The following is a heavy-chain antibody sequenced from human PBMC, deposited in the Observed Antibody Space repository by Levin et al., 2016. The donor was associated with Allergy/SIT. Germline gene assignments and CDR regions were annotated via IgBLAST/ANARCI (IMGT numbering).Heavy chain of an antibody. J-gene: IGHJ4*02. D-gene: IGHD2-2*01. Sequence: ASVKVSCKTSGYTFSAHYIHWVRQAPGQGLEWMGWNNPNTGGTVYAQKFQGRVTMTRDTSISTAYMEMSRLTSDDTAVYFCVREGLTIPRGDYWGQGTLVTVSS. CDR1: GYTFSAHY. V-gene: IGHV1-2*02. CDR2: NNPNTGGT. CDR3: VREGLTIPRGDY.